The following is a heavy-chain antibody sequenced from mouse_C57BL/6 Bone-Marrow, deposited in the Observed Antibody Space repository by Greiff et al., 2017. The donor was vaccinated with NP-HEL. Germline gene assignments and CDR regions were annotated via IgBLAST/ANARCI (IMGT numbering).Heavy chain of an antibody. CDR3: TGLWWDYAMDY. CDR2: IRLKSDNYAT. V-gene: IGHV6-3*01. Sequence: EVKLEESGGGLVQPGGSMKLSCVASGFTFSNYWMNWVRQSPEKGLEWVAQIRLKSDNYATHYAESVKGRFTISRDDSKSSVYLQMNNLRAEDTGIYYCTGLWWDYAMDYWGQGTSVTVSS. CDR1: GFTFSNYW. J-gene: IGHJ4*01. D-gene: IGHD1-1*02.